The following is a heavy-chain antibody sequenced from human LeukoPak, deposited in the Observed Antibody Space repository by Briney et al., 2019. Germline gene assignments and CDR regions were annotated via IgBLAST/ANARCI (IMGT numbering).Heavy chain of an antibody. CDR1: GFTFNSYS. D-gene: IGHD2-2*01. J-gene: IGHJ4*02. V-gene: IGHV3-21*01. CDR3: ARRLGRYCSSTSCYSGYFDY. Sequence: GGSLRLSCAASGFTFNSYSMNWVRQAPGKGLEWVSSISSSSSYIYYADSVKGRFTISRDNAKNSLYLQMNSLRAEDTAVYYCARRLGRYCSSTSCYSGYFDYWGQGTLVTVSS. CDR2: ISSSSSYI.